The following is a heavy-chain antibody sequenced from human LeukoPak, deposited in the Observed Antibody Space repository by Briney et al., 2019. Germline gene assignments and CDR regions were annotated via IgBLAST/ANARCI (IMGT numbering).Heavy chain of an antibody. CDR1: GFTFGDYA. CDR2: IRSKAYGGTT. Sequence: GGSLRLSCTASGFTFGDYAMSWVRQAPGKGLEWVGFIRSKAYGGTTEYSASVKGRFTISRDDYKSIAYLQMNSLKTEDTAVYYCTRDLPVEMALDYWGQGTLVTVSS. J-gene: IGHJ4*02. CDR3: TRDLPVEMALDY. V-gene: IGHV3-49*04. D-gene: IGHD5-24*01.